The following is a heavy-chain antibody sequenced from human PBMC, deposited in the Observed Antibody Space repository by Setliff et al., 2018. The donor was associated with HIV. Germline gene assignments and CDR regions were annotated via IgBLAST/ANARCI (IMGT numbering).Heavy chain of an antibody. CDR1: GCSLRSLS. J-gene: IGHJ6*02. D-gene: IGHD2-21*02. Sequence: EASVKVSCKASGCSLRSLSINWVRQAPGQGLEWMAGTIPKFGTSNYAHKFQGSMTITADESPSTAYMVLTGLRSEATAVYYCANRRGEEAGNFYYFYFGFDVWGQGTTVTVSS. V-gene: IGHV1-69*13. CDR2: TIPKFGTS. CDR3: ANRRGEEAGNFYYFYFGFDV.